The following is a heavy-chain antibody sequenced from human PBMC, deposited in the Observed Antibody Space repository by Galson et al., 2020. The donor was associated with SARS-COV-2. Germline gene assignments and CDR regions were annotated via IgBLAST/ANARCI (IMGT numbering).Heavy chain of an antibody. CDR1: GFTFSSYW. V-gene: IGHV3-7*01. J-gene: IGHJ6*02. CDR3: ARDKVPQLYSGYERPTHYYYYGMDV. D-gene: IGHD5-12*01. CDR2: IKQDGSEK. Sequence: GESLKISCAASGFTFSSYWMSWVRQAPGKGLEWVANIKQDGSEKYYVDSVKGRFTISRDNAKNSLYLQMNSLRAEDTAVYYCARDKVPQLYSGYERPTHYYYYGMDVWGQGTTVTVSS.